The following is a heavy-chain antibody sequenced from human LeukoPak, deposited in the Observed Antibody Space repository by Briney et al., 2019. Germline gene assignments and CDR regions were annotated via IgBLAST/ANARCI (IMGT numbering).Heavy chain of an antibody. CDR2: IYYSGST. CDR1: GGSISSSSYY. CDR3: ARHKGYCSSTSCYHWFDP. J-gene: IGHJ5*02. V-gene: IGHV4-39*01. D-gene: IGHD2-2*01. Sequence: SETLSLTCTVSGGSISSSSYYWGWIRQPPGKGLEWIGSIYYSGSTNYKPSLKSRVTISVDTSKNQFSLKLSSVTAADTAVYYCARHKGYCSSTSCYHWFDPWGQGTLVTVSS.